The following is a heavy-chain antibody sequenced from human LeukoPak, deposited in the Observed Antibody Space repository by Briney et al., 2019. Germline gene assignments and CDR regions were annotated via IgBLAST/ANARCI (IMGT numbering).Heavy chain of an antibody. CDR3: ARERESGYDFVHASSFDY. CDR2: ISAYNGNT. Sequence: VASVKVSCKASGYTFTSYGISWVRQAPGQGLEWMGWISAYNGNTNYAQKLQGRVTMTTDTSTSTAYMELRSLRSDDTAVYYCARERESGYDFVHASSFDYWGQGTLVTVSS. CDR1: GYTFTSYG. J-gene: IGHJ4*02. V-gene: IGHV1-18*01. D-gene: IGHD5-12*01.